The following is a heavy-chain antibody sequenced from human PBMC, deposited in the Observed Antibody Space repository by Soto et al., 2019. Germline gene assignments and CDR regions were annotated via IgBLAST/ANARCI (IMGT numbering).Heavy chain of an antibody. D-gene: IGHD1-1*01. V-gene: IGHV1-2*02. J-gene: IGHJ4*02. CDR3: AREPATAKPEGVDF. Sequence: ASVKVSCKASGYTFSDYYIHWVRQAPGQGLEWMGWINPNSGGTKYAAKFQGGVTMTRDTSITTAYMELGRLRSGDTAVYYCAREPATAKPEGVDFWGQGTLVTVSS. CDR2: INPNSGGT. CDR1: GYTFSDYY.